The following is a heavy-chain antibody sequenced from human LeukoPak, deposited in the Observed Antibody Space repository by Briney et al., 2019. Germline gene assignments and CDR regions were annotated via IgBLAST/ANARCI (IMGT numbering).Heavy chain of an antibody. V-gene: IGHV3-9*01. D-gene: IGHD6-13*01. Sequence: GRSLRLSCAASGFTFDDYAMHWVRQAPGKGLEWVSGISWNSGSIGYADSVKGRFTISRDNAKNSLYLQMNSLRAEDTALYYCAKDRYSSNWYPDYWGQGTLVTVSS. CDR3: AKDRYSSNWYPDY. CDR2: ISWNSGSI. CDR1: GFTFDDYA. J-gene: IGHJ4*02.